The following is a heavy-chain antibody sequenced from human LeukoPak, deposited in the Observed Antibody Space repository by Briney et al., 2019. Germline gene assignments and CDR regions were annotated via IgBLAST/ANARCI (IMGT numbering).Heavy chain of an antibody. Sequence: SETLSLTCAVYGGSFSGYYWSWIRQPPGKGLEWIGEINHSGSTNYNPSLKSRVTISVDTSKNQFSLKLSSVTAADTAVYYCARPHYGSGSLDYYYGMDVWGQGTTVTVSS. D-gene: IGHD3-10*01. J-gene: IGHJ6*02. CDR2: INHSGST. V-gene: IGHV4-34*01. CDR1: GGSFSGYY. CDR3: ARPHYGSGSLDYYYGMDV.